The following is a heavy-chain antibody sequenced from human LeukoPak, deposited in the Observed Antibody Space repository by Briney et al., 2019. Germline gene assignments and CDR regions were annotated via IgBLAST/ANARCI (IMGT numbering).Heavy chain of an antibody. CDR3: ARGRLSAGWELRPKFDY. CDR2: INANSGGT. V-gene: IGHV1-2*02. D-gene: IGHD1-26*01. CDR1: GYSFTGYY. Sequence: ASVKVSCKASGYSFTGYYIHWVRQAPGQGLEWMGLINANSGGTKNAQKFQGRVTMTRDMFISTAYMELSRLTSDDTAVYYCARGRLSAGWELRPKFDYWGQGTLVTVSS. J-gene: IGHJ4*02.